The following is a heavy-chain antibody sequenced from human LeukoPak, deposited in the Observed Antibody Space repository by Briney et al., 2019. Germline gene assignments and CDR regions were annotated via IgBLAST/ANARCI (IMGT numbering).Heavy chain of an antibody. D-gene: IGHD5-24*01. V-gene: IGHV4-34*01. CDR3: ARGRGWLQFNYYYYYYMDV. J-gene: IGHJ6*03. CDR2: INHSGST. Sequence: SETLSLTCAVYGGSFSGYYWSWIRQPPGKGLEWIGEINHSGSTNYNPSLKSRVTISVDTSKNQFSLKLSSVTAADTAVYYCARGRGWLQFNYYYYYYMDVWGKGTTVTVSS. CDR1: GGSFSGYY.